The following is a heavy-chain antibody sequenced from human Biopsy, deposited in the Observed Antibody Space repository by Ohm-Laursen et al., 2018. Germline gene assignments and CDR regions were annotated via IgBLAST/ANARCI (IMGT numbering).Heavy chain of an antibody. CDR1: GYNFGNYY. Sequence: ASVKVSCKASGYNFGNYYINWVRKVPGQGLEWLGVVNPVAEATMYAQKFQDRVTLTRDASTNTVYMDLTSLTSEDTAVYYCARESPLRLGVCGAIRCFKEVFGMDVWGQGATVIVSS. D-gene: IGHD2-21*01. CDR2: VNPVAEAT. V-gene: IGHV1-46*01. CDR3: ARESPLRLGVCGAIRCFKEVFGMDV. J-gene: IGHJ6*02.